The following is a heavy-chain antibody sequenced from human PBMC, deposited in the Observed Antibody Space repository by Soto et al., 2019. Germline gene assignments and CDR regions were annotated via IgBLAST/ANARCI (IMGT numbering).Heavy chain of an antibody. Sequence: QVQLQESGPGLVKPSQTLSLTCTVSGGSISSGGYYWSWIRQHPGKGLEWIGYIYYSGSTYYNPSHKSRVTISVDTSKNQFSLKLSSVTAADTAVYYCARGGYSGTAREPRHGYYYGMDVWGQGTTVTVSS. CDR2: IYYSGST. CDR1: GGSISSGGYY. CDR3: ARGGYSGTAREPRHGYYYGMDV. D-gene: IGHD1-26*01. J-gene: IGHJ6*02. V-gene: IGHV4-31*03.